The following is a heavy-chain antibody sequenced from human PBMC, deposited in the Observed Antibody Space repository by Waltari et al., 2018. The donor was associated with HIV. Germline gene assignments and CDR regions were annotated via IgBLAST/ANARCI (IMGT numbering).Heavy chain of an antibody. CDR3: TRVKSEQMHYGMDV. CDR1: GFTFSTYD. Sequence: EVRLLQSGGGLVQPGGSLRLSCAAFGFTFSTYDMHWVRQRTGKGLEWVSTIFTTGDSFYPASVKGRFTISRENAKNSLYLQMNRLGVEDTAVYYCTRVKSEQMHYGMDVWGQGTTVTVSS. J-gene: IGHJ6*02. D-gene: IGHD1-26*01. CDR2: IFTTGDS. V-gene: IGHV3-13*01.